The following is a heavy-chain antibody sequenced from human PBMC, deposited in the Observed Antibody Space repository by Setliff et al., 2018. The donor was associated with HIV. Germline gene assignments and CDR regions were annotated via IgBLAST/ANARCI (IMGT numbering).Heavy chain of an antibody. J-gene: IGHJ4*02. CDR1: GFTFSSYG. Sequence: GESLTISCAASGFTFSSYGMHWVRQAPGKGLEWVAVIWSDGNNKYYADSVKGRFTISRDNSKKTLYLQMNSLRAEDTATYYCARDPGWELPLGYFDSWGQGTLVTVSS. CDR3: ARDPGWELPLGYFDS. CDR2: IWSDGNNK. D-gene: IGHD1-26*01. V-gene: IGHV3-33*01.